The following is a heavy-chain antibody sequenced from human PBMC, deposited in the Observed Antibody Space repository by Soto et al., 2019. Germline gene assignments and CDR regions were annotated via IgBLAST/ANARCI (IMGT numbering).Heavy chain of an antibody. D-gene: IGHD5-18*01. Sequence: EVQLVESGGGLVQPGGSLRLSCAASGFSLSDYWMHWVRQAPGEGLMWLSRITRDGSSTNYADSVKGRFTISRDNAKNTLYLQVNSLRGEDTAVYYCARGANGYYYFDYWGQGTLVTVSS. V-gene: IGHV3-74*01. CDR1: GFSLSDYW. CDR3: ARGANGYYYFDY. CDR2: ITRDGSST. J-gene: IGHJ4*02.